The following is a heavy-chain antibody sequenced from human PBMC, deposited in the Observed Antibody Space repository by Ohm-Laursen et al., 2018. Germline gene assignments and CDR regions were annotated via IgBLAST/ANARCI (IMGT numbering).Heavy chain of an antibody. V-gene: IGHV3-9*01. D-gene: IGHD6-19*01. CDR2: ISWNSGSI. CDR3: AKLAGPDVFDI. J-gene: IGHJ3*02. CDR1: GFTYDDHA. Sequence: SLRLSCAASGFTYDDHAMHWVRQAPGKGLEWVSGISWNSGSIGYADSVKGRFTISRDNAKNSLYLQMNSLRAKDTALYYCAKLAGPDVFDIGGEGTMVTVST.